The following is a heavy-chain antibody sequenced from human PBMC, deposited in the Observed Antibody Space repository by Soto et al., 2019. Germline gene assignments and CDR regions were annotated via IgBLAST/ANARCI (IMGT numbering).Heavy chain of an antibody. CDR1: GFTFTNAW. CDR2: IKSKSDGETA. CDR3: TKIVLVPFDP. D-gene: IGHD3-22*01. Sequence: PGGSLRLSCRTSGFTFTNAWMNWVRLTAGNGLEWVGRIKSKSDGETAEYAAPVKGRFIISRDDSTDTLYLEMNNLTSEDSAVYYCTKIVLVPFDPWGQGVLVTVSS. V-gene: IGHV3-15*01. J-gene: IGHJ5*02.